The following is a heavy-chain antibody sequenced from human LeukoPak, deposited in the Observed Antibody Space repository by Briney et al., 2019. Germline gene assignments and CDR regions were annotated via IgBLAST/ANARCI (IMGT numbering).Heavy chain of an antibody. Sequence: GGSLRLFCAGTGFTASSNYMSWARQAPGKGLEWDSVIYSGGSTYYADSVKGRFTISRDNSKNTLYLQMNSLRAEDTAVYYCARGQTSIAAAGDAFDIWGQGTMVTVSS. D-gene: IGHD6-13*01. CDR1: GFTASSNY. CDR2: IYSGGST. CDR3: ARGQTSIAAAGDAFDI. J-gene: IGHJ3*02. V-gene: IGHV3-66*02.